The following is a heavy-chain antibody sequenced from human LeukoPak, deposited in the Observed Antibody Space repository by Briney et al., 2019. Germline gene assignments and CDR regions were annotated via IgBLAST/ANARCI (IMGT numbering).Heavy chain of an antibody. V-gene: IGHV3-23*01. CDR1: GFTFSSYA. Sequence: PGGSLRLSCAASGFTFSSYAISWVRQAPGKGLEWVSAISGSGGSTYYADSVKGRFTISRDNSKNTLYLQMNSLRAEDTAVYYCAKDPDYGDSSGDWGQGTLVTVSS. D-gene: IGHD4-17*01. CDR3: AKDPDYGDSSGD. CDR2: ISGSGGST. J-gene: IGHJ4*02.